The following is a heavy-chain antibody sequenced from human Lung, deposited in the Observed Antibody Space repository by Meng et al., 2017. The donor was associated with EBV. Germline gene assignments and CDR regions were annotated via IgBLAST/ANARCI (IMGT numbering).Heavy chain of an antibody. CDR2: FLPILGAP. D-gene: IGHD3-22*01. Sequence: QGQLVQPGAEVKKPGSSVKVSCKASGGTFRNAAISWVRQAPGQGLEWMGGFLPILGAPNYAHKFQDRVTITADESTSTAYMELSSLRSEDTAVYYCARGGYYYDSSGYYYFDYWGQGTLVTVSS. J-gene: IGHJ4*02. CDR3: ARGGYYYDSSGYYYFDY. CDR1: GGTFRNAA. V-gene: IGHV1-69*01.